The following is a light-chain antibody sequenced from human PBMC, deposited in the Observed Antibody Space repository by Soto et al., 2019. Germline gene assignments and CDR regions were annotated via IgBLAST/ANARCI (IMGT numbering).Light chain of an antibody. Sequence: DITMTQSPSTLSGSVGDRVTIHCRASQTISSCLAWYQQKPGKAPKLLIYKASTLKSGVPSRFSGSGSGTEFTLTISSLQPDDFATYYCQHYNSYSEAFGQGTKVDIK. J-gene: IGKJ1*01. CDR3: QHYNSYSEA. V-gene: IGKV1-5*03. CDR2: KAS. CDR1: QTISSC.